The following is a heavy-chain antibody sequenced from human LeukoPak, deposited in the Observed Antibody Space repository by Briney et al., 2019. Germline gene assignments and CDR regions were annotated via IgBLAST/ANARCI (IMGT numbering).Heavy chain of an antibody. CDR1: GFTFSSYS. D-gene: IGHD3-22*01. CDR3: ARDKGHDSSGYYRDY. J-gene: IGHJ4*02. Sequence: GGSLRLSCAASGFTFSSYSMNWVRQAPGKGLEWVSSISSGSTYIYYADSVKGRLTISRDNAKNSLYLQMNSLRAEDTAMYYCARDKGHDSSGYYRDYWGQGTLVTVSS. CDR2: ISSGSTYI. V-gene: IGHV3-21*01.